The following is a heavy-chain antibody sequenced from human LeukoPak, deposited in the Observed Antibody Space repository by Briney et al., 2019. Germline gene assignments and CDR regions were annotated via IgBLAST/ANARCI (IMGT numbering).Heavy chain of an antibody. V-gene: IGHV3-7*05. CDR2: IKKDGSEK. CDR3: AREQWELPRGTYYFDY. CDR1: GFIFSRYW. D-gene: IGHD1-26*01. Sequence: GGSLTLSCAASGFIFSRYWMSWVRQAPGKGLEWVANIKKDGSEKYYVDSVEGRLTISRDNAKNSLYLQMNSLRAEDTAVYYCAREQWELPRGTYYFDYWGQGTLVSVSS. J-gene: IGHJ4*02.